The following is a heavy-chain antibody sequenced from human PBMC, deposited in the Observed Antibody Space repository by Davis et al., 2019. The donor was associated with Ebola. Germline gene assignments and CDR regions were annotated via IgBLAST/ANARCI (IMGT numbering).Heavy chain of an antibody. CDR1: GYTFTSYD. J-gene: IGHJ6*02. CDR3: ARVGGSGSYYYYYGMDV. CDR2: MNPNSGNT. D-gene: IGHD3-10*01. V-gene: IGHV1-8*01. Sequence: AASVKVSCKASGYTFTSYDINWVRQATGQGLEWMGWMNPNSGNTGYAQKFQGRVTMTRNTSISTAYMELSSLRSEGTAVYYCARVGGSGSYYYYYGMDVWGQGTTVTVSS.